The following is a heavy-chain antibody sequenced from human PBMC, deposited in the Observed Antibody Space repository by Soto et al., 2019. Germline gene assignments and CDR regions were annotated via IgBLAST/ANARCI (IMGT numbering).Heavy chain of an antibody. J-gene: IGHJ4*02. D-gene: IGHD1-26*01. CDR1: RFSFSSYW. V-gene: IGHV3-7*01. CDR3: ARDRRELADY. Sequence: EVQLVESGGGLVQTGGSLRLSCAASRFSFSSYWMSWVRQAPGKGLEWVANIKQDGSEKYYVDSVKGRFTISRDNAKSSLHLQMNSLRAEDTAVYYCARDRRELADYWGQGTLVTVSS. CDR2: IKQDGSEK.